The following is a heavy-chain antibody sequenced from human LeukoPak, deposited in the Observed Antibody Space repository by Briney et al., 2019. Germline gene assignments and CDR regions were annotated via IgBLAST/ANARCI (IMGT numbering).Heavy chain of an antibody. Sequence: SQTLSLTCAISGDSVSSNSAAWNSIRQSPSRGLEWLGRTYLRSKWYYDYAISVKSRVTINPDTSKNQVSLQLNSVTPEDTAVYYCARGSYSSKLHYYYYYGMDVWGQGTTVTVSS. CDR2: TYLRSKWYY. CDR1: GDSVSSNSAA. J-gene: IGHJ6*02. D-gene: IGHD6-13*01. CDR3: ARGSYSSKLHYYYYYGMDV. V-gene: IGHV6-1*01.